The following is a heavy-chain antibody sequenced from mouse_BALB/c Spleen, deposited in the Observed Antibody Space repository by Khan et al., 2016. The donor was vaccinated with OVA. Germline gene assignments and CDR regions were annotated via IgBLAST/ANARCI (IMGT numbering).Heavy chain of an antibody. CDR3: AESTDGYSFYAMDY. D-gene: IGHD2-3*01. J-gene: IGHJ4*01. CDR1: GYTFTNYW. V-gene: IGHV1-63*02. Sequence: QVQLQQSGAELVRPGTSVKISCKASGYTFTNYWLSWIKQRPGHGLEWIGDIYPGGDYTNYNEKFKGKATLTADTSSSTAYMQLSSLTSEDSPVYFCAESTDGYSFYAMDYWGQGTSVTV. CDR2: IYPGGDYT.